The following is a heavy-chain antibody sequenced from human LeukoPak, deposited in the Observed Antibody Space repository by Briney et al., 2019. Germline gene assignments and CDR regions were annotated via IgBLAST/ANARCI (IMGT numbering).Heavy chain of an antibody. CDR2: IRSSGTK. CDR1: GFTVNSYN. D-gene: IGHD6-13*01. J-gene: IGHJ5*02. CDR3: ARGPSSSSWSRFDP. Sequence: GGSLRLSCSASGFTVNSYNMNWVRKAQGKGLEWVSCIRSSGTKYYADSVKGRFTTSRDNGKSSLFLEMNSLRDEDTAVYYCARGPSSSSWSRFDPWGQGTLVTVSS. V-gene: IGHV3-48*02.